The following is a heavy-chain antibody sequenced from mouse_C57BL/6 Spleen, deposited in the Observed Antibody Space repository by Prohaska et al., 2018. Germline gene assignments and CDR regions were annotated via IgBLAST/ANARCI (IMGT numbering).Heavy chain of an antibody. CDR1: GYTFTDYY. CDR2: INPNNGGT. Sequence: EVQLQQSGPELVKPGASVKISCKASGYTFTDYYMNWVKQSHGKSLEWIGDINPNNGGTSYNQKFKGKATLTVDKASSTAYMELRSLTSEDSAVYYCAGYDYDGFAYWGQGTLVTVSA. CDR3: AGYDYDGFAY. D-gene: IGHD2-4*01. V-gene: IGHV1-26*01. J-gene: IGHJ3*01.